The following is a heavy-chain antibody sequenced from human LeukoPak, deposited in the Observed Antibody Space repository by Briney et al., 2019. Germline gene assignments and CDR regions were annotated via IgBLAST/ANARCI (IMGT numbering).Heavy chain of an antibody. CDR2: IYYSGTT. D-gene: IGHD3-22*01. Sequence: PSETPSLTCTVSGGSISSYYWSWIRQPPGKGLEWIGYIYYSGTTNYNPSLKSRVTISVDTSNNQFSLKLSPVTAADTAVYYCASYYYDSSGRDYYYYYMGVWGKVATVTFSS. CDR3: ASYYYDSSGRDYYYYYMGV. CDR1: GGSISSYY. J-gene: IGHJ6*03. V-gene: IGHV4-59*08.